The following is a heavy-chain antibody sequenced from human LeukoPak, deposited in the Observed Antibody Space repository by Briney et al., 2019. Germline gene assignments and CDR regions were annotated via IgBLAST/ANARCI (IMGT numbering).Heavy chain of an antibody. D-gene: IGHD4-17*01. CDR2: IWYDGSNQ. CDR1: GFTFSHYG. V-gene: IGHV3-33*01. Sequence: PGGSLRLSCAASGFTFSHYGMHWVRQAPGKGLEWVAVIWYDGSNQYYTDTVKGRFTISRDNSKNTLYLQMNSLRAEDTAVYYCARGNGDYDYWGQGTLVTVSS. J-gene: IGHJ4*02. CDR3: ARGNGDYDY.